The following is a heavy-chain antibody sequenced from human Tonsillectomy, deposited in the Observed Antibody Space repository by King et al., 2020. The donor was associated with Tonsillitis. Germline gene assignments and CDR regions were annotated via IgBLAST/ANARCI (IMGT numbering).Heavy chain of an antibody. D-gene: IGHD3-22*01. J-gene: IGHJ5*02. CDR1: GFTVSSNY. CDR3: ARVTYYYDSSGYHVPDP. Sequence: VQLVESGGGLIQPGGSLRLSCAASGFTVSSNYMSWVRQAPGKGLEWVSVIYSGGSTYYADSVKGRFTISRDNSKNTLYLQMNSLRAEDTAVYYCARVTYYYDSSGYHVPDPWGQGTLVTVSS. V-gene: IGHV3-53*01. CDR2: IYSGGST.